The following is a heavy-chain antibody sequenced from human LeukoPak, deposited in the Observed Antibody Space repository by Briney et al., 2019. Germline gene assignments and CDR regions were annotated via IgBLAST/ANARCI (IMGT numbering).Heavy chain of an antibody. CDR3: ATIRDTALRYWYFDL. D-gene: IGHD5-18*01. J-gene: IGHJ2*01. CDR2: MYYSGST. V-gene: IGHV4-59*01. CDR1: GGSISSYY. Sequence: TSETLSLTCTVSGGSISSYYWSWIRQPPGKGLEWIGYMYYSGSTSYNPSLKSRVSISVDTSKNQFSLKLSSVTAADTAAYYCATIRDTALRYWYFDLWGRGTLVTVSS.